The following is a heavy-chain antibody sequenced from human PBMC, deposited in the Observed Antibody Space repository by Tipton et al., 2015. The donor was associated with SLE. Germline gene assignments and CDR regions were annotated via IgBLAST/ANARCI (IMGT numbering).Heavy chain of an antibody. CDR1: GHFISSGFY. Sequence: LRLSCSVSGHFISSGFYWGWIRQPPGKGLEWIGNIYYGGGTYYNPSLESRVTISLDTSKNQFSLKLNSVTAADTAVYYCARSTDQNWFDPWGQGTLVTVSS. CDR2: IYYGGGT. J-gene: IGHJ5*02. V-gene: IGHV4-31*02. D-gene: IGHD2-2*01. CDR3: ARSTDQNWFDP.